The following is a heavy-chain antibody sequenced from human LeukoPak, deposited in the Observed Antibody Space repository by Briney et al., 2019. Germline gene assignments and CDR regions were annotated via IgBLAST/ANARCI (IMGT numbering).Heavy chain of an antibody. D-gene: IGHD3-22*01. Sequence: SETLSLTCAVYGGSFSGYYWSWIRQPAGKGLEWIGRIYTSGSTNYNPSLKSRVTMSVDTSKNQFSLRLSSVTAADTSVYYCARDHYYYDSSGYVFDYWGQGTLVTVSS. CDR2: IYTSGST. V-gene: IGHV4-59*10. J-gene: IGHJ4*01. CDR1: GGSFSGYY. CDR3: ARDHYYYDSSGYVFDY.